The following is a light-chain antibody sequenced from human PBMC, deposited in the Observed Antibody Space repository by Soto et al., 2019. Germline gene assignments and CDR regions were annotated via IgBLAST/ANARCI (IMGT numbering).Light chain of an antibody. CDR2: DFS. Sequence: AIQVTQSPSSLSASVGDRVTITCRASQDIRGALAWYQQKPGKAPNLLIYDFSTLESGVPSRFSGSGSGTEFTLTISSLQPEDFGTYYCQQFNSYPITFGHGTRLEIK. V-gene: IGKV1-13*02. J-gene: IGKJ5*01. CDR1: QDIRGA. CDR3: QQFNSYPIT.